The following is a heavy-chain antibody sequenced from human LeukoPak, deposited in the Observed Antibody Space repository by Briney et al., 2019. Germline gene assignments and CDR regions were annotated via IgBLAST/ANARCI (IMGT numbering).Heavy chain of an antibody. CDR3: TRPEVTAINDYYYYMDV. Sequence: PGGSLRLSCAASGFTFSDSALHWVRQASGKGLEGVGRIKGKSKNYATAYAASVKGRFTISRDDSKNTAYLKMNSLKTEDAAVYYCTRPEVTAINDYYYYMDVWGKGTTVTVSS. CDR1: GFTFSDSA. CDR2: IKGKSKNYAT. J-gene: IGHJ6*03. D-gene: IGHD2-21*02. V-gene: IGHV3-73*01.